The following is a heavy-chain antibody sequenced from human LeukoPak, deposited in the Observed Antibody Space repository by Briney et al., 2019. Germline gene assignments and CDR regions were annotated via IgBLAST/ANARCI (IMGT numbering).Heavy chain of an antibody. J-gene: IGHJ5*02. Sequence: SETLSLTCTVSGGSISSSSYYWGWIRQPPGKGLEWIGSIYYSGSTYYNPSLKSRVTISVDTSKNQFSLKLSSVTAADTAVYYCARAHPMIWIGDWFDPWGQGTLVTVSS. CDR2: IYYSGST. CDR3: ARAHPMIWIGDWFDP. V-gene: IGHV4-39*07. D-gene: IGHD3-22*01. CDR1: GGSISSSSYY.